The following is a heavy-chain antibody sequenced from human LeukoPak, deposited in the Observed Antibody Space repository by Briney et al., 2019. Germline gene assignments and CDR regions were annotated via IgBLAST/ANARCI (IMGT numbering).Heavy chain of an antibody. J-gene: IGHJ5*02. D-gene: IGHD5-12*01. CDR1: GGSISSYY. CDR2: IYYSGST. V-gene: IGHV4-59*01. CDR3: ARGASGYSGYDYSNP. Sequence: SETLSLTCTVSGGSISSYYWSWIRQPPGKGLEWIGYIYYSGSTNYNPSLKSRVTISVDTSKNQFSLKLSSATAAAAAVYYCARGASGYSGYDYSNPWGQGTLVTVSS.